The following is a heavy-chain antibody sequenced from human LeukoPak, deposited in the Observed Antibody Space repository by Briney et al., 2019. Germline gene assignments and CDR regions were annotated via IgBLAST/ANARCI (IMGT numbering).Heavy chain of an antibody. V-gene: IGHV3-74*01. CDR1: GFTFSSYW. CDR3: ARDQTYGDYWYFDL. CDR2: IKSDGSTT. Sequence: GGSLRLSCAASGFTFSSYWMHWVRQVPGKGLVWVSRIKSDGSTTTYAHSVKGRFTISRDNAKNTLYLQMNSLRAEDTAVYYCARDQTYGDYWYFDLWGRGTLVTVSS. J-gene: IGHJ2*01. D-gene: IGHD4-17*01.